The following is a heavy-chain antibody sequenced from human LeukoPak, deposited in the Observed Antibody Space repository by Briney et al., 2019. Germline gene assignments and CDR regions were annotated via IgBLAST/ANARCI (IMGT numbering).Heavy chain of an antibody. J-gene: IGHJ4*02. V-gene: IGHV4-39*07. CDR1: GGSISSSNYY. CDR3: ARSGYSSSWYLY. Sequence: SETLSLTCTVSGGSISSSNYYWGWIRQPPGKGLECIGSVYYSGNTYYNPSLKSRVTISVDTSKNQFSLKLSSVTAADTAVYYCARSGYSSSWYLYWGQGAQVTVSS. D-gene: IGHD6-13*01. CDR2: VYYSGNT.